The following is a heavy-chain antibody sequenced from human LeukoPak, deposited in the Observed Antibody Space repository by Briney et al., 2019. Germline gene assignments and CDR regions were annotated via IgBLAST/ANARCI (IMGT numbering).Heavy chain of an antibody. CDR1: GFTFDNYG. V-gene: IGHV3-20*04. Sequence: GGSLRLSCAASGFTFDNYGMSWVRQAPGKGLEWVSGINWNGGSTGYADSVKGRFTISRDNAKNSLYLQMNSLRAEDTALYYCARDQGSGSYLGYDYWGQGTLVTVSS. CDR3: ARDQGSGSYLGYDY. J-gene: IGHJ4*02. CDR2: INWNGGST. D-gene: IGHD1-26*01.